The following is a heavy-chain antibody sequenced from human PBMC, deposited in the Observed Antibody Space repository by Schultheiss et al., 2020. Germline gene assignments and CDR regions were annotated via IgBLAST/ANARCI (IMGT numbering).Heavy chain of an antibody. D-gene: IGHD1-26*01. CDR2: ISWNSGSI. J-gene: IGHJ6*02. V-gene: IGHV3-9*01. Sequence: SLRLSCAASGFTIDDYGMHWVRQAPGKGLEWVSGISWNSGSIGYADSVKGRFTISRDNAKNSLYLQMNSLRAEDTALYYCAKVGSGSYYLGGMDVWGQGTTVTVSS. CDR3: AKVGSGSYYLGGMDV. CDR1: GFTIDDYG.